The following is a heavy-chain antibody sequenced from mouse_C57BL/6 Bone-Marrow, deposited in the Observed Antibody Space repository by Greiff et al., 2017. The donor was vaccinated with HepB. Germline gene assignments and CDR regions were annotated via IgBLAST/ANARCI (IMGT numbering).Heavy chain of an antibody. CDR1: GYTFTSYW. Sequence: QVQLQQPGAELVKPGASVKLSCKASGYTFTSYWMHWVKQRPGRGLEWIGRIDPNSGGTKYNEKFKSKATLTVDKPSNTAYLQLSSLTSEDTAIYYCARDGVVARGYFDVWGTGTTVTVSS. CDR2: IDPNSGGT. J-gene: IGHJ1*03. V-gene: IGHV1-62-3*01. CDR3: ARDGVVARGYFDV. D-gene: IGHD1-1*01.